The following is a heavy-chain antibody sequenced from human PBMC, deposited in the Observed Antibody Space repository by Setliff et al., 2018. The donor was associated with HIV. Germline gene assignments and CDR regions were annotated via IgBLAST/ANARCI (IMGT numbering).Heavy chain of an antibody. CDR1: GVSISSYY. CDR2: ISYTDST. V-gene: IGHV4-59*08. D-gene: IGHD2-2*01. Sequence: SETLSLTCTVSGVSISSYYWSWIRQPPGKGLGWIGYISYTDSTAYNPSLKSRVSISIDTSKNQFSLKLGSVTAADTAVYYCARRSTSTGIDYWGQGTLVTVS. CDR3: ARRSTSTGIDY. J-gene: IGHJ4*02.